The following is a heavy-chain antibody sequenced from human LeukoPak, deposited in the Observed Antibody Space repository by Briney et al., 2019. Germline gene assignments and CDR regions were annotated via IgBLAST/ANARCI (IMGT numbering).Heavy chain of an antibody. J-gene: IGHJ6*03. CDR1: GFTFGVYA. D-gene: IGHD2-2*01. V-gene: IGHV3-49*03. CDR3: TRDREVGRYYYYYYYMDV. Sequence: GGSLRLSCTASGFTFGVYAMSWFRQAPGKGLEWVGFIRSKAYGGTTEYAASVKGRFTISSDDSKSIAYLQMNSLKTEDTAVYYCTRDREVGRYYYYYYYMDVWGKGTTVTVSS. CDR2: IRSKAYGGTT.